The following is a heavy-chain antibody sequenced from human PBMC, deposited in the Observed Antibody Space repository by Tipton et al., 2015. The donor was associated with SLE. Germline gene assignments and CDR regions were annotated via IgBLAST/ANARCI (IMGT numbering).Heavy chain of an antibody. J-gene: IGHJ4*02. CDR2: ISWNSGSI. CDR1: GFTFDDYA. Sequence: QLVQSGGGLVQPGRSLRLSCAASGFTFDDYAMHWVRQAPGKGLEWVSGISWNSGSIGYADSVKGRFTISRDNSKNTLYLQMNSLRAEDTAVYYCARQMSLGYWGQGTLVTGSS. CDR3: ARQMSLGY. V-gene: IGHV3-9*01.